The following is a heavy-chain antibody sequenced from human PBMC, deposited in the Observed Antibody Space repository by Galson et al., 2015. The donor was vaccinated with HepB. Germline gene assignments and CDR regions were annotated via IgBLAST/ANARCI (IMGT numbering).Heavy chain of an antibody. CDR3: ARVGYCSGGSCYTSFAFDI. CDR2: INSDGSST. Sequence: SLRLSCAASGFTFSSYAMHWVRQAPGKGLVWVSRINSDGSSTSYADSVKGRFTISRDNAKNTLYLQMNSLRAEDTAVYYCARVGYCSGGSCYTSFAFDIWGQGTMVTVSS. V-gene: IGHV3-74*01. J-gene: IGHJ3*02. CDR1: GFTFSSYA. D-gene: IGHD2-15*01.